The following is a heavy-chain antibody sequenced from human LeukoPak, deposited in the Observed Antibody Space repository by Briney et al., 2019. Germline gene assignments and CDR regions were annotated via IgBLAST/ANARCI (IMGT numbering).Heavy chain of an antibody. J-gene: IGHJ4*02. CDR2: INHSGST. Sequence: SETLSLTCAVYGGSFSGYYWSWIRQPPGKGLEWIGEINHSGSTYYNLSLKSRVTISVDTSKNQFSLRLSSVTAADTAVYSCARHSRVADSFNNWGQGTLVTVSS. CDR3: ARHSRVADSFNN. V-gene: IGHV4-34*01. CDR1: GGSFSGYY. D-gene: IGHD6-19*01.